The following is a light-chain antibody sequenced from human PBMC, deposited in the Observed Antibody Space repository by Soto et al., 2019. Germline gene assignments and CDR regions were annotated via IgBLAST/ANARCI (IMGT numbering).Light chain of an antibody. Sequence: EIVMTQSPATLSVSPGERATLSCRASQSVSNNLAWYQQKPGQAPRLLISGASNRATGVPARFSGSGSGTEFTLTVSILQSEDFAVYYCQQYNNWPPVTFGPGTKVHMK. CDR1: QSVSNN. J-gene: IGKJ3*01. CDR2: GAS. CDR3: QQYNNWPPVT. V-gene: IGKV3-15*01.